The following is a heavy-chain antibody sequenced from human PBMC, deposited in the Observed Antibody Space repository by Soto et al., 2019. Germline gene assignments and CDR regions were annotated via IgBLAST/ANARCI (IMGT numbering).Heavy chain of an antibody. J-gene: IGHJ4*02. V-gene: IGHV3-23*01. CDR2: ISGSGDHT. Sequence: GGSLRLSCAASGFTFRSNGMSWVRQAPGKGLEWVSGISGSGDHTYYADSVKGRFTISRDKSKNTLYLQMNSLRAEDTAVYYCVKDGGGSYFKGKGYFDYWGQGTLVTVSS. D-gene: IGHD1-26*01. CDR1: GFTFRSNG. CDR3: VKDGGGSYFKGKGYFDY.